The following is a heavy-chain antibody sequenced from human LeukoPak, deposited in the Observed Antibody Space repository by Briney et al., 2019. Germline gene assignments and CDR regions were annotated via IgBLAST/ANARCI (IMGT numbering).Heavy chain of an antibody. D-gene: IGHD2-2*02. CDR1: GFTFSSSA. J-gene: IGHJ4*02. Sequence: QSGGSLRLSCAASGFTFSSSAMSWVRQAPGKGLEWVSAISNNGGYTYYADSVQGRSTISRDNSKNTLYLQMNSLRAEDTAVYYCANSPTYCSSTSCYINYWGQGTLVTVSS. V-gene: IGHV3-23*01. CDR3: ANSPTYCSSTSCYINY. CDR2: ISNNGGYT.